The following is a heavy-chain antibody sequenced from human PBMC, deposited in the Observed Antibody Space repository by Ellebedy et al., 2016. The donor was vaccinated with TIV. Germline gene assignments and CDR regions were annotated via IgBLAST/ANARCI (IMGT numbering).Heavy chain of an antibody. CDR1: GFSFRNYW. CDR2: IYQDGSDK. V-gene: IGHV3-7*01. CDR3: ARRGSYGDYAVQINSWFDT. J-gene: IGHJ5*02. D-gene: IGHD4-17*01. Sequence: GESLKISCVASGFSFRNYWMGWVRQAPGKGLEWVANIYQDGSDKYYVDSVKGRFTISRDNANKSLFLQMNNLRVEDTAVYYCARRGSYGDYAVQINSWFDTWGRGTLVTVSS.